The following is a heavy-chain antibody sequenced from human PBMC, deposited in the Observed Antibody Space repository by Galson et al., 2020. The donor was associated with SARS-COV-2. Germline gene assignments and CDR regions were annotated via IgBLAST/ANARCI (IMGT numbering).Heavy chain of an antibody. D-gene: IGHD2-2*01. Sequence: ETSETLSLTCAVYVGSFSGFSWSWVRQSPGKGLEWIGEINQSGSANYNPSLRSRVTITVDTSKNQFSLKLTSVTAAETGVYFCARGRIGVVPAPILGLGPYYEYYAMDVWGQGTTITVSS. J-gene: IGHJ6*02. V-gene: IGHV4-34*01. CDR1: VGSFSGFS. CDR2: INQSGSA. CDR3: ARGRIGVVPAPILGLGPYYEYYAMDV.